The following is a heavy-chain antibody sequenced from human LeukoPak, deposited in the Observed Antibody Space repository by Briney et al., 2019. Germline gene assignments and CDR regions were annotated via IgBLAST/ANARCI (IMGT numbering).Heavy chain of an antibody. J-gene: IGHJ3*01. CDR3: ARDWLAGNPYHAFDL. Sequence: GGSLRLSCAASGFTFSSYWMTWVRQAPGKGLECVANTKEDGSEEYYVDSVKGRFSISRDNDKNSLHLRMNSLRAEDTAVYYCARDWLAGNPYHAFDLWGKGTMVTVSS. CDR2: TKEDGSEE. D-gene: IGHD3-22*01. V-gene: IGHV3-7*01. CDR1: GFTFSSYW.